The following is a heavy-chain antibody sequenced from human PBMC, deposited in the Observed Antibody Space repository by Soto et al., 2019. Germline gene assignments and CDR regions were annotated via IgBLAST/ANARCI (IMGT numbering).Heavy chain of an antibody. J-gene: IGHJ4*02. CDR2: IDYDGTTT. D-gene: IGHD6-13*01. CDR1: GFTFSSYS. V-gene: IGHV3-74*01. Sequence: GGSLRLSCAASGFTFSSYSMNWVRQAPGKGLEWVSRIDYDGTTTTYADSVKGRFTISRDNAKNTLYLQMNSLRAEDTAVYYCARGPRPSSAGTGAYWGQGTLVTVSS. CDR3: ARGPRPSSAGTGAY.